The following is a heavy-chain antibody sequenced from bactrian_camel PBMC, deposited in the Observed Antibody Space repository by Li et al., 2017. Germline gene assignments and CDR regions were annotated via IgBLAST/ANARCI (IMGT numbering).Heavy chain of an antibody. D-gene: IGHD1*01. V-gene: IGHV3S40*01. CDR1: GIPFSTYA. CDR2: IDSAGTFA. CDR3: AASPRSCGTLDAQRWSF. Sequence: VKLVESGGGLVQPGGSLRLSCATSGIPFSTYAMTWVRQAPGKGLEWVSGIDSAGTFADYADSVKGRFTISRDNAKNMVYLQMNSLKPDDSAMYYCAASPRSCGTLDAQRWSFWGQGTQVTVS. J-gene: IGHJ4*01.